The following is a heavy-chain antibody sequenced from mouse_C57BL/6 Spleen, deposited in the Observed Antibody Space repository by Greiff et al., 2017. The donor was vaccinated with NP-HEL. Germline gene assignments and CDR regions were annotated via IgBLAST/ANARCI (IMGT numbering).Heavy chain of an antibody. V-gene: IGHV1-62-2*01. Sequence: VKLQESGAELVKPGASVKLSCKASGYTFTEYTIHWVKQRSGQGLEWIGWFYPGSGSIKYNEKFKDKATLTADKSSSTVYMELSRLKSEDSAVYFCARHEGDYYGSSPYAMDYWGQGTSVTVSS. CDR3: ARHEGDYYGSSPYAMDY. CDR1: GYTFTEYT. D-gene: IGHD1-1*01. CDR2: FYPGSGSI. J-gene: IGHJ4*01.